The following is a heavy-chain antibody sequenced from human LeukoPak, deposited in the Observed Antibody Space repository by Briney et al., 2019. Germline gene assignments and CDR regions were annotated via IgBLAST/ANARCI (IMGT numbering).Heavy chain of an antibody. CDR2: IYYSGST. V-gene: IGHV4-59*01. J-gene: IGHJ6*02. CDR1: GGSISSYY. CDR3: ARDSISGWHYYGMDV. Sequence: PSETLSLTCTVSGGSISSYYWSWIRQPPGKGLEWIGYIYYSGSTNYNPSLKSRVTISVDTSKNQFSLKLSSVTAADTAVYYCARDSISGWHYYGMDVWGQGTTVTVSS. D-gene: IGHD6-19*01.